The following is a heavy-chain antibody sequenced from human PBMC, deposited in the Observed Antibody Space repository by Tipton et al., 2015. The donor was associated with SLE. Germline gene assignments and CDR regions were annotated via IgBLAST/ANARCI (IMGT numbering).Heavy chain of an antibody. V-gene: IGHV4-59*11. CDR1: GGSISSHY. CDR3: ARDRGDGDPRRVTAIVAFDI. Sequence: TLSLTCTVSGGSISSHYWSWIRQPPGKGLEWIGYIYYSGSTYYNPSLKSRVTISVDTSKNQFSLELSSLRSEDTAVYYCARDRGDGDPRRVTAIVAFDIWGQGTMVTVSS. J-gene: IGHJ3*02. CDR2: IYYSGST. D-gene: IGHD2-21*02.